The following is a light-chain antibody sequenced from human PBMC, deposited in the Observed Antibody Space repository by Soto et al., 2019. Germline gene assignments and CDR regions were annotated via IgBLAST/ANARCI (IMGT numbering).Light chain of an antibody. CDR1: SSNIGSNT. J-gene: IGLJ3*02. Sequence: QSVVTQPPSASGTPGQRVTISCSGSSSNIGSNTVNWYQQLPGTAPKLLIYGNNQRPSWVPDRFSGSKSGTSASLAITGLQSEDEGDYYCAQWGDSLNGWVFGGGTKLTVL. V-gene: IGLV1-44*01. CDR3: AQWGDSLNGWV. CDR2: GNN.